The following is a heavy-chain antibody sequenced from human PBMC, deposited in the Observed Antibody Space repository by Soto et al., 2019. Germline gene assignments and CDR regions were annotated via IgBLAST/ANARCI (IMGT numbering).Heavy chain of an antibody. J-gene: IGHJ4*02. V-gene: IGHV4-39*01. CDR3: ARQGAYFHESSGYEFDY. Sequence: KASETLSLTCTVSGGSITSSSYYWGWIRQPPGKGLEWIGSIYYSGSTYYNPSLKSRVSMSVDTSKNQFSLKLSSVTAADTAVYHCARQGAYFHESSGYEFDYWGQGTLVTVSS. CDR2: IYYSGST. D-gene: IGHD3-22*01. CDR1: GGSITSSSYY.